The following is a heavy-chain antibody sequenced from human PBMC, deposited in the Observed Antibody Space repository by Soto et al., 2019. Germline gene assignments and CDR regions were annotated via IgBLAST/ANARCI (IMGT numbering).Heavy chain of an antibody. CDR2: IWYDGSNK. CDR1: GFTFSSCG. J-gene: IGHJ4*02. Sequence: QVQLVESVGGVVQPGRSLRLSCAASGFTFSSCGMHWVRQAPGKGLEWVALIWYDGSNKYYADSVKGRFTISRDNSKNTLYLQMDSLRAEDTAVYYCAKTRVTTSPDTGNYFESWGQGTLVTVSS. V-gene: IGHV3-30*18. D-gene: IGHD5-18*01. CDR3: AKTRVTTSPDTGNYFES.